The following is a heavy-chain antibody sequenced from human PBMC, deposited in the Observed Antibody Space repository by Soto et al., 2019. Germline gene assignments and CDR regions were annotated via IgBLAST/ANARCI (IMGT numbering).Heavy chain of an antibody. CDR3: TRAGSDPGNFYISNYYAMDV. V-gene: IGHV3-53*01. CDR2: MYSGGDT. D-gene: IGHD3-10*01. Sequence: GGSLRLSCAASVFRVSSYNMSWVRQAPGKGLNWVSLMYSGGDTYYADSVKGRFTISRDISSNTIYLHMTSLRADDTAIYYCTRAGSDPGNFYISNYYAMDVWGRGTTVTVSS. CDR1: VFRVSSYN. J-gene: IGHJ6*02.